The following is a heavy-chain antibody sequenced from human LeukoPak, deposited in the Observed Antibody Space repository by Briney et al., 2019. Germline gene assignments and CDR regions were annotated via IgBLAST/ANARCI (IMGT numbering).Heavy chain of an antibody. Sequence: PSETLSLTCAVYGGSFSGYYWSWIRQPPGKGLEWIGEINHSGSTNYNPSLKSRVTISVDTSKNQFSLKLSSVTAADTAVYYCARHVNTFDYWGQGALVTVSS. CDR3: ARHVNTFDY. CDR2: INHSGST. CDR1: GGSFSGYY. J-gene: IGHJ4*02. V-gene: IGHV4-34*01.